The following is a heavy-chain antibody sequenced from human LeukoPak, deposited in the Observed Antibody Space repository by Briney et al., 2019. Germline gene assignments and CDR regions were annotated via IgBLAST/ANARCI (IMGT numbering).Heavy chain of an antibody. D-gene: IGHD3-3*01. CDR1: GGSISSSSYY. CDR2: IYYSGST. V-gene: IGHV4-39*01. CDR3: ARQIRTISGVVILNWFDP. Sequence: SETLSLTCTVSGGSISSSSYYWGWIRQPPGKGLEWIGSIYYSGSTYYNPSLKSRVTISVDTSKNQFSLKLSSVTAADTAVYYCARQIRTISGVVILNWFDPWGQGTLVTVSS. J-gene: IGHJ5*02.